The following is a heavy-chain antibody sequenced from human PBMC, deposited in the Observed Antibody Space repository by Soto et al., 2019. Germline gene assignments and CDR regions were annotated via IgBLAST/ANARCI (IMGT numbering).Heavy chain of an antibody. J-gene: IGHJ4*02. CDR1: GGYISSGGYY. CDR2: IYYSGST. Sequence: SETLSLTCTVAGGYISSGGYYWSWIRQHPGKGLEWIGYIYYSGSTYYNPSLKSRVTISVDTSKNQFSLKLSSVTAADTAVYYCARSGYSYGPNPLLYWGQGTLVTVSS. V-gene: IGHV4-31*03. CDR3: ARSGYSYGPNPLLY. D-gene: IGHD5-18*01.